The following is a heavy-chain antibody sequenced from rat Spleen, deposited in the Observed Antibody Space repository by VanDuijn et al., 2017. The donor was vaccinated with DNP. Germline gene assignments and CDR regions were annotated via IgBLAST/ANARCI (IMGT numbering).Heavy chain of an antibody. CDR1: GFTFSDYY. CDR3: ATHSGWFAY. D-gene: IGHD1-1*01. V-gene: IGHV5S10*01. Sequence: EVQLVESGGGLVQPGRSLKLSCAASGFTFSDYYMAWVRQAPTKGLEWVATIIYDGSRTFYRDSVKGRFTISRDNAINTLYLQMDSLRSEDTATYYCATHSGWFAYWGQGSPVTVSS. CDR2: IIYDGSRT. J-gene: IGHJ3*01.